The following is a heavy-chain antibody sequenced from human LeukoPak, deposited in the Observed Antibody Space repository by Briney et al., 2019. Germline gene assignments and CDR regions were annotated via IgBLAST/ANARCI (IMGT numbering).Heavy chain of an antibody. V-gene: IGHV3-7*01. CDR3: ARICSTTDCLISA. Sequence: KPGGSLRLSCVASGFTFSRHYMSWVRQAPGKGLEWVANIKQDSSAKAYVDSVKGRFTISRDNAKNTVYLQMSSLRAEDTAVYYCARICSTTDCLISAWGQGTLVTVSS. CDR2: IKQDSSAK. J-gene: IGHJ4*02. D-gene: IGHD2-2*01. CDR1: GFTFSRHY.